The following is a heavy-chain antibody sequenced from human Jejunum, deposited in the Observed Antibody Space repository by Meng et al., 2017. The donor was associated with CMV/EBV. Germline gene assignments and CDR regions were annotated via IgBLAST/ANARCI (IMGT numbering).Heavy chain of an antibody. V-gene: IGHV1-46*01. J-gene: IGHJ4*01. D-gene: IGHD6-6*01. CDR1: GSTFTAHF. CDR3: ARDMRERSSSGELDY. Sequence: SGSTFTAHFMHWVRQAPGQGLEWMRIMNPISGGSTTYAQKFRGRVTMTRDTSTSTVYMELTSLRSEDTAVYFCARDMRERSSSGELDYWGHGTLVTVSS. CDR2: MNPISGGST.